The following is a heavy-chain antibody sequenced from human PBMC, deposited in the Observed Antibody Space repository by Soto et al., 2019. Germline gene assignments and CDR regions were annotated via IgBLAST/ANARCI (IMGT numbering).Heavy chain of an antibody. CDR2: ISSSSSYI. D-gene: IGHD6-19*01. CDR1: GFTFSSYS. CDR3: ARDTEYSSGFVGY. J-gene: IGHJ4*02. Sequence: EVQLVESGGGLVKPGGSLRLSCAASGFTFSSYSMSWVRQAPGKGLEWVSSISSSSSYIYYADSLKGRFTISRDNAKNSLYLQMNSLRAEDTAVYYCARDTEYSSGFVGYWGQGTLVTVSS. V-gene: IGHV3-21*01.